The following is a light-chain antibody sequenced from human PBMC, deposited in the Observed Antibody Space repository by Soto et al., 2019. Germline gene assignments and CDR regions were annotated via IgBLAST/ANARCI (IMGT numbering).Light chain of an antibody. CDR1: QSVSSN. V-gene: IGKV3-15*01. CDR3: QQYNNGPLT. Sequence: EIVMTQSPATLSVSPGERATLSCRASQSVSSNLAWYQQKPGQAPRLLIYGASTRATGIPDRFSGSGSGPEFTLIISSLQSEDFAVYYCQQYNNGPLTCGGGTKVEIK. J-gene: IGKJ4*01. CDR2: GAS.